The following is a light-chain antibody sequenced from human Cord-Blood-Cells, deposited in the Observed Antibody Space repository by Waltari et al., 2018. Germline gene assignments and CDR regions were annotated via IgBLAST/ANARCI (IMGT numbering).Light chain of an antibody. CDR1: SSNIGSNT. CDR2: SNN. J-gene: IGLJ2*01. Sequence: QSVLTQPPSASGTPGQRVTIPCSGSSSNIGSNTVNWYQQLPGTAPKLPIYSNNPRPSGVPDRFSGSKSGTSASLAISGLQSEDEADYYCAAWDDSLNGPVFGGGTKLTVL. CDR3: AAWDDSLNGPV. V-gene: IGLV1-44*01.